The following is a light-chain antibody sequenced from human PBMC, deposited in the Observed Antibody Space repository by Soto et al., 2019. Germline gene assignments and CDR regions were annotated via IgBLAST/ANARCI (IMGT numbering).Light chain of an antibody. CDR1: SSNIGRNT. V-gene: IGLV1-44*01. Sequence: QSVLTQPPSASGTPGQRVTISCSGSSSNIGRNTVNWYQQLPGTAPKLLIYSINQRPSGVPDRFSGSKSGTSGSLAISGLQSEDEADYYCAGWDDSLNGPVFGGGTKLTVL. CDR3: AGWDDSLNGPV. J-gene: IGLJ2*01. CDR2: SIN.